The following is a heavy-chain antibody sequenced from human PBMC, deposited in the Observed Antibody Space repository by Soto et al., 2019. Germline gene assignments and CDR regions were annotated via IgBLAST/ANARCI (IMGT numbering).Heavy chain of an antibody. V-gene: IGHV3-33*01. CDR2: IWYDGSNK. J-gene: IGHJ6*02. CDR1: GFTFSSYG. D-gene: IGHD5-12*01. CDR3: ARVRSGYERKRYYYYGMDV. Sequence: QVQLVESGGGVVQPGRSLRLSCAASGFTFSSYGMHWVRQAPGKGLEWVAVIWYDGSNKYYADSVKGRFTISRDNSKNTLYLQMNSLRAEDTAVYYCARVRSGYERKRYYYYGMDVWGQGTTVTVSS.